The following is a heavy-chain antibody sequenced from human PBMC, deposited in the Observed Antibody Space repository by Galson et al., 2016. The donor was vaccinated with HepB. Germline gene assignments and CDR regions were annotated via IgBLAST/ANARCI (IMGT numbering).Heavy chain of an antibody. J-gene: IGHJ5*02. CDR1: GGSVSSGSHY. D-gene: IGHD2-15*01. V-gene: IGHV4-61*01. Sequence: TLSLTCTVSGGSVSSGSHYWSWIRQPPGERLEWIGFIYYTGNSNYNPPLERRATLLVDTSKNQVALNLKTVTAADTAVYYCTRFPLGMSASHSDAWCQGTLVTVSS. CDR3: TRFPLGMSASHSDA. CDR2: IYYTGNS.